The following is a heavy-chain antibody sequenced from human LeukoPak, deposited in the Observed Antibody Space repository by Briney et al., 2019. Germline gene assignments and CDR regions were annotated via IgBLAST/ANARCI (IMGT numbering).Heavy chain of an antibody. D-gene: IGHD2-8*01. CDR3: AKGLNWFDP. J-gene: IGHJ5*02. CDR1: GFTFSNNG. Sequence: GGSPRLSCVVSGFTFSNNGMSWVRQAPGKGLEWVSGLSGSGSSVYYADSVRGRLTISRDNSRNTLYLQLDSLRADDTAVYYCAKGLNWFDPWGQGTLVTVSS. V-gene: IGHV3-23*01. CDR2: LSGSGSSV.